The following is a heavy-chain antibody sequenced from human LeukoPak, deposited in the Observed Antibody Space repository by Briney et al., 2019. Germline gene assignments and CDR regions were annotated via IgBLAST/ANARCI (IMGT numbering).Heavy chain of an antibody. D-gene: IGHD3-9*01. CDR1: GFTFGDYA. J-gene: IGHJ3*02. CDR3: TRGFGYDILTGRGAFDI. V-gene: IGHV3-49*03. CDR2: IRSKAYGGTT. Sequence: QSGGSLRLSCTASGFTFGDYAMSWFRQAPGKGLEWVSFIRSKAYGGTTEYAASVKGRFTISRDDSKSIAYLQMNSLKTEDTAVYYCTRGFGYDILTGRGAFDIWGQGQWSPSLQ.